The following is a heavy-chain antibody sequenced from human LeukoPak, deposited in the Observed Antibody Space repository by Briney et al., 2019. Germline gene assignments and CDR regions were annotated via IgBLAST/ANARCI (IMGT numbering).Heavy chain of an antibody. CDR1: GYTFTMYG. J-gene: IGHJ4*02. CDR2: INTYIGKT. CDR3: VTSDYDRSGYYSIDY. Sequence: ASVKVSSKDSGYTFTMYGISWVCQAPGQGLGWMGWINTYIGKTDYAQKLQGRVTTTTDTFTSTAYMEMRTLRSYDTALYTSVTSDYDRSGYYSIDYWGQGTLVTVSS. D-gene: IGHD3-22*01. V-gene: IGHV1-18*01.